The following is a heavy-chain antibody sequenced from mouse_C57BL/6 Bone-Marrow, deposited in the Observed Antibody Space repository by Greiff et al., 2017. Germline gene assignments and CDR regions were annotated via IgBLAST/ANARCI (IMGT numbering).Heavy chain of an antibody. D-gene: IGHD2-12*01. Sequence: EVQLQQSGAELVRPGASVKLSCTASGFNIKDDYMHWVKQRPEQGLEWIGWIDPENGATEYASKFQGKATITADPSSNTAYLQLSSLTSEDTAVYYCTTAYYSRGQGTTLTVSS. CDR1: GFNIKDDY. CDR3: TTAYYS. J-gene: IGHJ2*01. V-gene: IGHV14-4*01. CDR2: IDPENGAT.